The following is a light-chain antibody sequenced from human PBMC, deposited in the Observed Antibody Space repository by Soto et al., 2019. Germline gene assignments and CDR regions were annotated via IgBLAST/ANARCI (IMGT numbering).Light chain of an antibody. CDR1: QSISSY. CDR3: QQSYSTPGIT. V-gene: IGKV1-39*01. CDR2: AAS. J-gene: IGKJ3*01. Sequence: DIQMTQSPSSLSASVGDRDTITCRASQSISSYLNWYQQKPGKAPKLLIYAASSLQSGVPSRFSGSGSGTDFTLTISSLQPEDFATYYCQQSYSTPGITFGPGTKVDIK.